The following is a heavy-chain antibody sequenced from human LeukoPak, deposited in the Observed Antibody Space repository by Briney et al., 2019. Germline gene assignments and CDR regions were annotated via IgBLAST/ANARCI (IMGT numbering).Heavy chain of an antibody. Sequence: PGGSLRLSCAASGFTFSTYAVNWVRQAPGKGLEWVSAISGGGGATYYADSVKGRFTISRDNSKNTLYLQMNSLRAEDTAVYYCAKDLKWSQYYYYGMDVWGHGTTVTVSS. CDR2: ISGGGGAT. CDR1: GFTFSTYA. CDR3: AKDLKWSQYYYYGMDV. D-gene: IGHD2-8*01. J-gene: IGHJ6*02. V-gene: IGHV3-23*01.